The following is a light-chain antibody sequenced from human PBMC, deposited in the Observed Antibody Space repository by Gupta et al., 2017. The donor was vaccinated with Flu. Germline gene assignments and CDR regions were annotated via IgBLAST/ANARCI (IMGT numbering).Light chain of an antibody. CDR2: QDS. Sequence: SYELTQPPSVSLSPGQTASITCSGDKLGDKYASWYQQKPGQSPVLVICQDSKRPSGIPERFSGSNSGNTATLTISGTQAMDEADYYCQAWDSSTYVFGTGTKVTVL. CDR3: QAWDSSTYV. CDR1: KLGDKY. J-gene: IGLJ1*01. V-gene: IGLV3-1*01.